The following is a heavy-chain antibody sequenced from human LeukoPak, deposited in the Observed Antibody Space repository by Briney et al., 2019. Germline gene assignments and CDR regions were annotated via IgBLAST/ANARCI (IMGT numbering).Heavy chain of an antibody. CDR2: ISSSSSYI. CDR1: GFTFSDHY. D-gene: IGHD6-13*01. V-gene: IGHV3-21*01. CDR3: ARRRLAAAGPEYFQH. J-gene: IGHJ1*01. Sequence: GGSLRLSCAASGFTFSDHYMDWVRQAPGKGLEWVSSISSSSSYIYYADSVKGRFTISRDNAKNSLYLQMNSLRAEDTAVYYCARRRLAAAGPEYFQHWGQGTLVTVSS.